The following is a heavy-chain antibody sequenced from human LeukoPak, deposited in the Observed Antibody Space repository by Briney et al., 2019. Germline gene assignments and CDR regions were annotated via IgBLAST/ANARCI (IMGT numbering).Heavy chain of an antibody. J-gene: IGHJ3*02. V-gene: IGHV4-38-2*02. CDR1: GYSISSGFY. D-gene: IGHD4-17*01. CDR2: IYYSGST. CDR3: ARDPTVTTVGAFDI. Sequence: TSETLSLTCTVSGYSISSGFYWGWIRQPPGKGLEWIGSIYYSGSTYYNPSLKSRVTISVDTSKNQFSLKLSSVTAADTAVYYCARDPTVTTVGAFDIWGQGTMVTVSS.